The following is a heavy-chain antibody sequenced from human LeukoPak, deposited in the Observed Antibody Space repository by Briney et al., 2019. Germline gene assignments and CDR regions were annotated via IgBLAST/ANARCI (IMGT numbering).Heavy chain of an antibody. CDR1: GYSFTSYW. J-gene: IGHJ3*02. D-gene: IGHD3-16*01. CDR2: IYPGDSDT. Sequence: GESLKISCKGSGYSFTSYWISWVRQMPGKGLEWMGIIYPGDSDTRYSPSFQGQVAVSADKSISTAYLQWSSLKASDTAMYYCAITQNGGEDAFDIWGQGTMATVSS. V-gene: IGHV5-51*01. CDR3: AITQNGGEDAFDI.